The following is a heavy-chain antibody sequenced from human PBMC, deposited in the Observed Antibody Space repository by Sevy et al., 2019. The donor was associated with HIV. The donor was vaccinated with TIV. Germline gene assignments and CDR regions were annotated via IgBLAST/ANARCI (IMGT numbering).Heavy chain of an antibody. J-gene: IGHJ6*03. V-gene: IGHV3-74*01. D-gene: IGHD1-26*01. CDR2: INSDGSST. CDR1: GFTFDSYW. CDR3: TRGDPIVPPAGYYYHMDV. Sequence: GGSLRLSCVASGFTFDSYWMRWVRQAPGKGLVWVSRINSDGSSTPYADSVKGRFTISRDNAKNTLYLQLNRLGAEDTAVYYCTRGDPIVPPAGYYYHMDVWGKGTTVTVSS.